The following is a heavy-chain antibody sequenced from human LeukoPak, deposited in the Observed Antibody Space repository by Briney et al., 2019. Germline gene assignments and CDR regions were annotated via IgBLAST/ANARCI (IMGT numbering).Heavy chain of an antibody. CDR2: ISSSSSYI. D-gene: IGHD3-22*01. CDR1: GFTFSSYS. CDR3: ARQPDSSGYYSYYFDY. Sequence: PGGSLRLSCAASGFTFSSYSMNWVRQAPGKGLEWVSSISSSSSYIYYADSVKGRFTISRDNAKNSLYLQMNSLRAEDTAVYYCARQPDSSGYYSYYFDYWGQGTLVTVSS. J-gene: IGHJ4*02. V-gene: IGHV3-21*01.